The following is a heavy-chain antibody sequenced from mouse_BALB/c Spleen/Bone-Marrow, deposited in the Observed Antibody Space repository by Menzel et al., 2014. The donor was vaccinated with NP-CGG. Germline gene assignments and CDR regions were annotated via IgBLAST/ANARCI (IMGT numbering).Heavy chain of an antibody. D-gene: IGHD2-14*01. CDR3: ARYRLGTYFDY. CDR1: GFNIKDTY. CDR2: ADPANGNT. V-gene: IGHV14-3*02. J-gene: IGHJ2*01. Sequence: VQLQQSGAELVKPGASVKLSRTASGFNIKDTYMHWVKQRPEQGLEWIGRADPANGNTKYDPKFQGKATITADTSSNTAYLQLSSLTSEDTAVYYCARYRLGTYFDYWGQGTTLTVSS.